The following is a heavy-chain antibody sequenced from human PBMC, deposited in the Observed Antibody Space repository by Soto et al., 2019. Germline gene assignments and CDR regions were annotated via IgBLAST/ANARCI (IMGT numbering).Heavy chain of an antibody. J-gene: IGHJ4*02. D-gene: IGHD1-26*01. CDR3: ARDWEPIAPGSY. CDR2: ISSSSSYI. V-gene: IGHV3-21*01. Sequence: PGGSLRLSCAASGFTFSSYSMNWVRQAPGKGLEWVSSISSSSSYIYYADSVKGRFTISRDNAKNSLYLQMNSLRAEDTAVYYCARDWEPIAPGSYWGQGTLVTVSS. CDR1: GFTFSSYS.